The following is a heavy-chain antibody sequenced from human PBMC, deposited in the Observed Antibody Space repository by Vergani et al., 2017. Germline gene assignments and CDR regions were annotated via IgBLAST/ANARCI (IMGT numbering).Heavy chain of an antibody. V-gene: IGHV3-11*01. D-gene: IGHD5-24*01. CDR2: ISNSGNTI. CDR3: ARDNRDYNNYPETFDI. Sequence: QVQLVESGGGLVKPGGSLRLSCAASGFSFSDYYMPWIRQAPGKGLEWVSYISNSGNTIEYADSVKGRFSISRDNAKSSLFLQMDSLRAEDTAVYYCARDNRDYNNYPETFDIWGQGSMVTVSS. J-gene: IGHJ3*02. CDR1: GFSFSDYY.